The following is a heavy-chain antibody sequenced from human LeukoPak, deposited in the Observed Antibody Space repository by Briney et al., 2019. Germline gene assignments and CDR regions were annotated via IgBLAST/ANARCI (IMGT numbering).Heavy chain of an antibody. D-gene: IGHD2-15*01. CDR1: GFTFSNYW. V-gene: IGHV3-7*05. Sequence: GGSLRLSCAASGFTFSNYWMSWVRQAPGKGLEWVANIKQDGSEKYYVDSVKGRFTISRDNAKNSLYLQMNSLRAEDKALYYCAREDQPRGTFDYWGQGILVTVSS. J-gene: IGHJ4*02. CDR2: IKQDGSEK. CDR3: AREDQPRGTFDY.